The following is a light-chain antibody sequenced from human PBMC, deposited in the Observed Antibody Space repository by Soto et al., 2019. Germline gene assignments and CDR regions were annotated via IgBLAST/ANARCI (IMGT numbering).Light chain of an antibody. CDR2: VTSDGSH. Sequence: QPVLNQLPSASASLGASVKLTCTLSSGHSRYAIAWHQQQPEKGPRYLMKVTSDGSHIKGDGIPDRFSGSSSGAERYLTISSLQSEDEADYYCQTWGTGLVVCGGGTKLNVL. V-gene: IGLV4-69*01. J-gene: IGLJ2*01. CDR3: QTWGTGLVV. CDR1: SGHSRYA.